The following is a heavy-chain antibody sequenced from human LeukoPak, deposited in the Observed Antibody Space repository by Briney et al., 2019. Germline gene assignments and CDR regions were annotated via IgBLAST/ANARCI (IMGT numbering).Heavy chain of an antibody. D-gene: IGHD6-19*01. CDR2: IYYSGTT. CDR1: GGSISSGSYY. J-gene: IGHJ4*02. Sequence: SETLSLTCTVSGGSISSGSYYWSWIRQPPRKGLEWIGYIYYSGTTYYNPSLKSRVTISLDTSKNQFSLKLSSVTAADTAVYYCARREDSGWYRFDYWGQGTLVTVSS. V-gene: IGHV4-61*01. CDR3: ARREDSGWYRFDY.